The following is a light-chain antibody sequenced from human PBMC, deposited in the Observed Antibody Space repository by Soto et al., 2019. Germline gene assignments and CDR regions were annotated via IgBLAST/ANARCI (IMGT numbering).Light chain of an antibody. V-gene: IGKV1-33*01. CDR3: QQYDTFPVT. Sequence: DIQMTQSPSSLSASVGDRVTITCQASQDINSYLSWYQQRPGKAPKLLIYDAFTLETRGPSRFSGSGSGTDFIFTISSLQPEDVATYYCQQYDTFPVTFGQGTRLEIK. CDR2: DAF. J-gene: IGKJ5*01. CDR1: QDINSY.